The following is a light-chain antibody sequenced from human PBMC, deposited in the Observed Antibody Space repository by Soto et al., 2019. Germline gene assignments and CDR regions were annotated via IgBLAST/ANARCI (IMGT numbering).Light chain of an antibody. J-gene: IGKJ4*01. CDR2: AAS. CDR3: QQSFSNPLT. V-gene: IGKV1-39*01. Sequence: DIQMTQSPSSLSASVGDRVTITCRASQTISSYLNWYQQRPGKAPKLLIYAASSLQSGVPSRFSGSGSGTDFSPTISDLQPEDFASYYCQQSFSNPLTFGGGTKVDIK. CDR1: QTISSY.